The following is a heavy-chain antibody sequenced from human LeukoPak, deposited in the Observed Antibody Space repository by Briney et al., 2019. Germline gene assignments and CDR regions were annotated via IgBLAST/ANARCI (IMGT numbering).Heavy chain of an antibody. CDR1: GYSFTSYW. V-gene: IGHV5-51*01. CDR3: ARHGYSSSWYDSDAFDI. CDR2: IYPGDSDT. J-gene: IGHJ3*02. D-gene: IGHD6-13*01. Sequence: GASLQISCQGSGYSFTSYWIGWVRQMPGKGLEWMGIIYPGDSDTRYSPSFQGQVTISADKSISTAYLQWSSLKASDTAMYYCARHGYSSSWYDSDAFDIWGQGTMVTVSS.